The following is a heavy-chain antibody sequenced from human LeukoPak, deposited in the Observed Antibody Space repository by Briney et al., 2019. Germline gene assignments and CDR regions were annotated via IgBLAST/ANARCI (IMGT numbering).Heavy chain of an antibody. Sequence: GGSLRLSCAASGFAASGFTFSTFGMHWVRQAPGKGLEWVSSISSSSSYIYYADSMRGRFTISRDNAKNSLYLQMNSLKPEDTAVYYCARVAEAAAFDSWGQGTLVTVSS. D-gene: IGHD6-13*01. CDR3: ARVAEAAAFDS. V-gene: IGHV3-21*06. CDR1: GFAASGFTFSTFG. J-gene: IGHJ4*02. CDR2: ISSSSSYI.